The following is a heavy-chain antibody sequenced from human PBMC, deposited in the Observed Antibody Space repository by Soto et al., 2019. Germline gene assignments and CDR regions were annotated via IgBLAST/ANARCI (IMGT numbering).Heavy chain of an antibody. D-gene: IGHD2-21*02. CDR3: ARDDLGGNFFDI. Sequence: SETLSLTCAVSGGSISSGGYSWNWIRQPPGKGLEWIGYTYHSGSIYYNPSLRSRVTISVDRSKNQFSLELGSVTAADTAVYYCARDDLGGNFFDIWGQGTMVTVSS. V-gene: IGHV4-30-2*01. CDR2: TYHSGSI. CDR1: GGSISSGGYS. J-gene: IGHJ3*02.